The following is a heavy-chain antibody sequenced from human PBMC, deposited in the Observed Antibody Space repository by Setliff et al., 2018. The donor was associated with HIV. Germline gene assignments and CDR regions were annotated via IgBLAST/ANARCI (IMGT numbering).Heavy chain of an antibody. Sequence: GESLKISCKGSGYSFPTYWIGWVRQMPGKGLEWMGIIFPDDSDTRYSPSFQGHVTISADKSISTAYLQWSSLKASDTAIYYCARLGDDNSGYYQFWGQGTLVTVSS. CDR3: ARLGDDNSGYYQF. D-gene: IGHD3-22*01. J-gene: IGHJ4*02. CDR2: IFPDDSDT. CDR1: GYSFPTYW. V-gene: IGHV5-51*01.